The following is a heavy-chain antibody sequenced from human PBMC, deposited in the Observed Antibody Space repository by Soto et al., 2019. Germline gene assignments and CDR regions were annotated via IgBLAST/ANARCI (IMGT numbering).Heavy chain of an antibody. V-gene: IGHV3-21*01. Sequence: EVQLVESGGGLVKPGGSLRLSCAASGFTFSSYSMNWVRQAPGKGLEWVSSISSSSSYIFYADSVKGRFTISRDNAKNSLYLQMNSLRAEDTAVYYCARGGGYCSGGSCYSMPGPAWGQGTLVTVSS. CDR3: ARGGGYCSGGSCYSMPGPA. J-gene: IGHJ5*02. CDR2: ISSSSSYI. D-gene: IGHD2-15*01. CDR1: GFTFSSYS.